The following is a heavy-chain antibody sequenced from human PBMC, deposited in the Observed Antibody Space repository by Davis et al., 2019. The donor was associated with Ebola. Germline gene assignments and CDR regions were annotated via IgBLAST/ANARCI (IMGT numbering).Heavy chain of an antibody. D-gene: IGHD3-10*01. CDR2: ISQSGST. J-gene: IGHJ6*02. Sequence: GSLRLSCAVYGGSFSGYYWSWVRQPPGKGLEWIGEISQSGSTNYNPSLKSRVTISVDKSKNQFSLKLSSVTAADTAVYYCARDSGLGMDVWGQGTTVTVSS. CDR1: GGSFSGYY. V-gene: IGHV4-34*01. CDR3: ARDSGLGMDV.